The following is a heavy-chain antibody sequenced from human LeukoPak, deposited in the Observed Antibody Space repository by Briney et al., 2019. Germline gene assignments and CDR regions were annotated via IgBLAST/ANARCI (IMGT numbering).Heavy chain of an antibody. D-gene: IGHD1-26*01. V-gene: IGHV3-23*01. CDR3: PSGSADY. J-gene: IGHJ4*02. Sequence: GGSLRLSCAASGFTFSSYAMSWVRQAPGKALEWVSAITASGGSTYYADSVRGRFTISRDNSKNTLYLQMNRLRAEDAAVYYCPSGSADYWGQGTLVTVSS. CDR2: ITASGGST. CDR1: GFTFSSYA.